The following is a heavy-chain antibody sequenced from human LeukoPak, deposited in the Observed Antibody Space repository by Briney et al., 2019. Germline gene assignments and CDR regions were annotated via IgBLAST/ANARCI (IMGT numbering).Heavy chain of an antibody. CDR1: GFSIEDYA. CDR3: VKDLAKYYDFRSGYSYDSYGLDV. J-gene: IGHJ6*02. V-gene: IGHV3-43*02. CDR2: ISGDGGST. D-gene: IGHD3-3*01. Sequence: GGSLRLSCAASGFSIEDYAMHWVRQTPGKGLEWVSLISGDGGSTYYGYSVKGRFTISRDNSRNSLFLQMNSLRTEDTALYYSVKDLAKYYDFRSGYSYDSYGLDVWGQGTTVTVSS.